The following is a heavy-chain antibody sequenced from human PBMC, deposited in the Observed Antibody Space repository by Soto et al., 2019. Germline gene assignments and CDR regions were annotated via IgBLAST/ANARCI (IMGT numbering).Heavy chain of an antibody. V-gene: IGHV3-33*01. Sequence: CAASAVMLRPCGILWVRQAPGKGLEWVAVIWYDGSNKYYADSVKGRFTFSRDNSKNTLYLQMNSLRAEDTAVYYCAREGHHDSYPNFHYCAQGT. J-gene: IGHJ4*02. D-gene: IGHD3-22*01. CDR3: AREGHHDSYPNFHY. CDR1: AVMLRPCG. CDR2: IWYDGSNK.